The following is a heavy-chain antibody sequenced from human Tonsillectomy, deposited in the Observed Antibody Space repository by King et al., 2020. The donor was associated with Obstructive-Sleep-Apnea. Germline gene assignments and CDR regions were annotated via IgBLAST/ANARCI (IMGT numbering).Heavy chain of an antibody. CDR1: GYSFIYYG. D-gene: IGHD2-8*02. Sequence: QLVQSGAEVKEPGASVKVSCKTSGYSFIYYGVAWVRQAPGQGLEWMGWISAYPGNTNYAQDFQGRVTVTTDTSTSTAYMELRGLRSDDTAMYYCARGGYSSGYVGYFDFWGQGTLVTVSS. J-gene: IGHJ4*02. V-gene: IGHV1-18*01. CDR2: ISAYPGNT. CDR3: ARGGYSSGYVGYFDF.